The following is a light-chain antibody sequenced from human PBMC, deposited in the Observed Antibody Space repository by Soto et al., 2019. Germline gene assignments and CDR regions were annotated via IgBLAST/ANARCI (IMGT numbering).Light chain of an antibody. V-gene: IGLV2-23*02. CDR1: TGDVGSHNL. CDR2: EVS. CDR3: CSYGGSRAV. Sequence: QSALTQPASVSGSPGQSITISCTGTTGDVGSHNLVSWYQQHPGQAPNLMIYEVSKRPLGVSARFSASKSGNTASLTISGLQAEDEADYYCCSYGGSRAVFGGGTQLTVL. J-gene: IGLJ7*01.